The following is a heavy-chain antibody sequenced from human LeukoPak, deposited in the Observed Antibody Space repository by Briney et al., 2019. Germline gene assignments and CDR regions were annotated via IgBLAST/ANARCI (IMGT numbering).Heavy chain of an antibody. J-gene: IGHJ3*02. CDR3: ASEAAAIESDAFDI. V-gene: IGHV1-2*02. D-gene: IGHD2-2*02. Sequence: ASVKVSCKASGYTFTGYYMHWVRQAPGQGLEWMGWINPNSGGTNYAQKFQGRVTMTRDTSISTAYMELSRLRSGDTAVYYCASEAAAIESDAFDIWGQGTMVTVSS. CDR2: INPNSGGT. CDR1: GYTFTGYY.